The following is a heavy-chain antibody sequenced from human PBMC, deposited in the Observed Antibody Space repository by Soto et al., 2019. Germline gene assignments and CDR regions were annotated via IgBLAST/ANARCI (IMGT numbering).Heavy chain of an antibody. Sequence: QVQLVQSGPEVKKPGSSVKVSCTGSGGTLTSYTINWVRQAPGQGLEWMGRIIPLVEMANYAQKFQGRITITANTATSAPYMELSSLRSEDTAVYYCARGDTSFDIWGRGTLITVSS. CDR3: ARGDTSFDI. V-gene: IGHV1-69*02. CDR1: GGTLTSYT. CDR2: IIPLVEMA. J-gene: IGHJ2*01. D-gene: IGHD3-10*01.